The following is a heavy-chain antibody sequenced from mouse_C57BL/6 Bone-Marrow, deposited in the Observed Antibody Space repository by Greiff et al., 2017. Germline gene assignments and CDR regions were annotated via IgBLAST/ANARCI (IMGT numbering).Heavy chain of an antibody. V-gene: IGHV1-53*01. J-gene: IGHJ1*03. D-gene: IGHD1-1*01. CDR2: INPNNGGS. Sequence: VQLQQPGTELVKPGASVKLSCKASGYTFTSYWMHWVKQRPGQGLEWIGNINPNNGGSNYNEKFRNKATLTVDKSSSTTYMQLSSLTSEDSAVYLCARSGVYGSSLYWYFDVWGTGTTVTVSS. CDR1: GYTFTSYW. CDR3: ARSGVYGSSLYWYFDV.